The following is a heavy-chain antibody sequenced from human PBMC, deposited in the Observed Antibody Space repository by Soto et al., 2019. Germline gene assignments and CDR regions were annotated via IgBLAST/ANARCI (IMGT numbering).Heavy chain of an antibody. D-gene: IGHD1-26*01. CDR1: GYTFTGYY. Sequence: ASVKVSCKASGYTFTGYYMHWVRQAPGQGLEWMGWINPNSGGTNYAQKFQGRVTMTRDTSIRTAYMELSRLRSDDTAVYYCARELPIKRTYKWFDPCGQGTLLTVSS. V-gene: IGHV1-2*02. J-gene: IGHJ5*02. CDR2: INPNSGGT. CDR3: ARELPIKRTYKWFDP.